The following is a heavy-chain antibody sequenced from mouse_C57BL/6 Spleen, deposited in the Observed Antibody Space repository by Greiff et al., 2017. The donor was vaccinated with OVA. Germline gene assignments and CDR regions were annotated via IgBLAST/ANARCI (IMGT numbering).Heavy chain of an antibody. Sequence: VQLQQPGAELVKPGASVKVSCKASAYTFTSYWMHWVKRRPGQGLEWIGRFHPSNGDPNSNQKFKGKATLTVDKSSSTAYMQLRSLTSEDSAVYYCAIEVGTRFAYWGQGTLVTVSA. J-gene: IGHJ3*01. CDR1: AYTFTSYW. D-gene: IGHD1-1*02. CDR3: AIEVGTRFAY. V-gene: IGHV1-74*01. CDR2: FHPSNGDP.